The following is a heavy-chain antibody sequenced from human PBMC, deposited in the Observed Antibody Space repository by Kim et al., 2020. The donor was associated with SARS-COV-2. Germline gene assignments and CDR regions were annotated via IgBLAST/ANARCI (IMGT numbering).Heavy chain of an antibody. V-gene: IGHV4-59*13. D-gene: IGHD5-12*01. CDR1: GGSISNYY. CDR3: ARDKSGYMLLDY. CDR2: NYYSGSA. J-gene: IGHJ4*02. Sequence: SETLSLTCTVSGGSISNYYWSWIRQPPGKGLEWIGHNYYSGSANYNPSLKSRVTISVDMSKSQFSLTLTSVTSADTAVYYCARDKSGYMLLDYWGQGALV.